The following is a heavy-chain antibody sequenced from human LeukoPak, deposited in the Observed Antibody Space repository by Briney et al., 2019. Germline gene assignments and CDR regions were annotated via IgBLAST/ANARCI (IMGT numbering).Heavy chain of an antibody. CDR2: IIPIFGTA. J-gene: IGHJ5*02. CDR3: ASDIVGASLNWFDP. D-gene: IGHD1-26*01. Sequence: SVKVSFKASGGTFSSYAISWVRQAPGQGLEWMGGIIPIFGTANYAQKFQGRVTITADESTSTAYMELSGLRSEDTAVYYCASDIVGASLNWFDPGGQGTLVTVS. V-gene: IGHV1-69*13. CDR1: GGTFSSYA.